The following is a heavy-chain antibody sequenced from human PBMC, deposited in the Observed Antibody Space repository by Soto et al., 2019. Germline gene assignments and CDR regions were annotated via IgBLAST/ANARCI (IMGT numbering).Heavy chain of an antibody. CDR2: IWYDGSNK. D-gene: IGHD2-15*01. V-gene: IGHV3-33*01. Sequence: VGSLRLSCAASGFTFSGYGMHWVRQAPGKGLEWVAVIWYDGSNKYYADSVKGRFTISRDNSKNTLYLQMNSLRAEDTAVYYCASSLRGYCSGGSCYSGDYWGQGTLVTVPQ. CDR3: ASSLRGYCSGGSCYSGDY. CDR1: GFTFSGYG. J-gene: IGHJ4*02.